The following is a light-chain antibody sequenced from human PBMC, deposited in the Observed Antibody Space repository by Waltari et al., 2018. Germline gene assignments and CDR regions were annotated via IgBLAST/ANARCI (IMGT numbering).Light chain of an antibody. CDR2: EVS. V-gene: IGLV2-14*01. J-gene: IGLJ2*01. CDR3: ISYSSATPGNVV. Sequence: SALTQPASVSGSLGQSITFSCTGTSSNVGGYNYVAWYQQHPGKAPKLMIHEVSNRPSVVSIRVSGSKSGNTAALTISGLQADDEADYYCISYSSATPGNVVIGGGTKLTVL. CDR1: SSNVGGYNY.